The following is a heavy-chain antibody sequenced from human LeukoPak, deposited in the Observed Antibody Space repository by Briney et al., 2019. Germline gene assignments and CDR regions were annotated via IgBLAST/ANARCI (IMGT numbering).Heavy chain of an antibody. CDR3: ARSPTIADAFAI. Sequence: ASVKVSCKASGYSFTGYYIHWVRQAPGQGLEWMGWINPKFGGTNYAQNFQGRPTLTRDTSISTAYMELSRLRSDDTAMYYCARSPTIADAFAIWGRGTMVTVSS. J-gene: IGHJ3*02. V-gene: IGHV1-2*02. CDR2: INPKFGGT. D-gene: IGHD3-9*01. CDR1: GYSFTGYY.